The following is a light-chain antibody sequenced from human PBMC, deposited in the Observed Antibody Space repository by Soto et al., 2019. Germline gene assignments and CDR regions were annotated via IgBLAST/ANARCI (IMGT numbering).Light chain of an antibody. V-gene: IGKV3-20*01. CDR3: QQYGSSSYT. J-gene: IGKJ2*01. CDR2: AAS. CDR1: QSISSSY. Sequence: EIVLTQSPGTLSLSPGERATLSCRASQSISSSYLAWYQQKPGQAPRLLIYAASSRATGIPDRFSGSGSGTDFTLSSSRLEPEDFAVYYCQQYGSSSYTFGQGTQLEIK.